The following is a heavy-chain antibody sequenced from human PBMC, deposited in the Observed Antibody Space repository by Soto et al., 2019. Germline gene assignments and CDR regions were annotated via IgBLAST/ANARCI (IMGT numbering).Heavy chain of an antibody. CDR2: INPNSGGT. V-gene: IGHV1-2*02. J-gene: IGHJ6*02. D-gene: IGHD2-2*02. Sequence: GASVKVSCKASGYTFTGYYMHWVRQAPGQGLEWMGWINPNSGGTNYAQKFQGRVTMTRDTSISTAYMELSRLRSDDTAVYYCARANIVVVPAAIPDYYYYGMDVWGQGTTVTVSS. CDR3: ARANIVVVPAAIPDYYYYGMDV. CDR1: GYTFTGYY.